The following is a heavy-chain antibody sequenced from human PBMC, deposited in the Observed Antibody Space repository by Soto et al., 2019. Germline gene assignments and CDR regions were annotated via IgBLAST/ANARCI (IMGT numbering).Heavy chain of an antibody. J-gene: IGHJ4*02. V-gene: IGHV3-30-3*01. CDR3: ARDPLDCSGGSCYGFDY. CDR2: ISYDGSNK. Sequence: QVQLVESGGGVVQPGRSLRLSCAASGFTFSSYAMQWVRQAPGKGLEWVAVISYDGSNKYYADSVKGRFTISRDNSKNTLYLQMNSLRAEDTAVYYCARDPLDCSGGSCYGFDYWGQGTLVTVSS. CDR1: GFTFSSYA. D-gene: IGHD2-15*01.